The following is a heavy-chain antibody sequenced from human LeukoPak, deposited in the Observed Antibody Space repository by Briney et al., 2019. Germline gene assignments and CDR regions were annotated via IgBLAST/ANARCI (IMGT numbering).Heavy chain of an antibody. J-gene: IGHJ4*02. CDR3: ARDLSGIVVVPAARKKFDY. CDR1: GYTFTSYG. V-gene: IGHV1-18*01. CDR2: ISAYSGNT. Sequence: ASVKVSCKASGYTFTSYGISWVRQAPGQGLEWMGWISAYSGNTNYAQKLQGRVTMTTDTSTSTAYMELRSLRSDDTAVYYCARDLSGIVVVPAARKKFDYWGQGTLVTVSS. D-gene: IGHD2-2*01.